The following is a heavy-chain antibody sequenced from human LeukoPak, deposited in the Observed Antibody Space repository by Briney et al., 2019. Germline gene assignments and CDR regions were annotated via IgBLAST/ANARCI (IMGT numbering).Heavy chain of an antibody. V-gene: IGHV1-24*01. Sequence: PGGSLRLSCAASGFTFSRYAMSWVRQAPGKGLEWMGGFDPEDGEAIYAQKFQGRVTMTEDTSTDTAYMELSSLRSEDTAVYYCATDLSLRSSWSFDYWGQGTLVTVSS. CDR3: ATDLSLRSSWSFDY. J-gene: IGHJ4*02. D-gene: IGHD6-13*01. CDR1: GFTFSRYA. CDR2: FDPEDGEA.